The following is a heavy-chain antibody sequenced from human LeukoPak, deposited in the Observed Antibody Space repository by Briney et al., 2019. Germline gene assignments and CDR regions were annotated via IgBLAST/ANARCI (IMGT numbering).Heavy chain of an antibody. J-gene: IGHJ4*02. CDR3: AKYSSGWYHSYFDY. Sequence: PGGSLRLFCAASGFTFSSYAMSWVRQAPGKGLEWVSAISGSGGSTYYADSVKGRFTISRDNSKNTLYLQMNSLRAEDTAVYYCAKYSSGWYHSYFDYWGQGTLVTVSS. CDR1: GFTFSSYA. V-gene: IGHV3-23*01. CDR2: ISGSGGST. D-gene: IGHD6-19*01.